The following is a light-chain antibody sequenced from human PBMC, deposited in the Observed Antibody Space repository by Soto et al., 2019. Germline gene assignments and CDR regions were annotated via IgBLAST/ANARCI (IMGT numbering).Light chain of an antibody. CDR2: DVN. CDR3: SSYARSSTHV. J-gene: IGLJ1*01. Sequence: QSALTQPASVSGSPGQSITISCTGTSSDIGAFTFVSWYQHHPGKVPKLMIFDVNRRPSGVSDRFSGSKSGNTAYLTISGFQSEDEGDYDGSSYARSSTHVFGLGTKVTVL. V-gene: IGLV2-14*03. CDR1: SSDIGAFTF.